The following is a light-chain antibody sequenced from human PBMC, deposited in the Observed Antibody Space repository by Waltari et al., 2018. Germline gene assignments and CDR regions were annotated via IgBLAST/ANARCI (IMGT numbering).Light chain of an antibody. Sequence: EIVLTQSQATLSLSPGERATLSCRASQSVGSYLAWYQQAPGQAPRLLTHDASNRATGIPARFSGSESGTDFSLAIGSLETEDFAVYYGQHRSNWPPYTFGPGTKLEIK. CDR1: QSVGSY. V-gene: IGKV3-11*01. CDR3: QHRSNWPPYT. CDR2: DAS. J-gene: IGKJ2*01.